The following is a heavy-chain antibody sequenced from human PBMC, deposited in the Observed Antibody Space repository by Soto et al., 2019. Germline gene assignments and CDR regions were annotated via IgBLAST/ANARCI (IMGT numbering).Heavy chain of an antibody. D-gene: IGHD3-22*01. CDR3: ARDRTDSGYYTNWLDP. J-gene: IGHJ5*02. CDR1: GGTFGSDA. CDR2: IIPIFRTT. Sequence: GASVKVSCKASGGTFGSDAITWVRQAPGQGLEWVGRIIPIFRTTNYAQNLQGRVTISADKSTLTSYMELHSLTSDDTALYYCARDRTDSGYYTNWLDPWGQGTQVTVSS. V-gene: IGHV1-69*06.